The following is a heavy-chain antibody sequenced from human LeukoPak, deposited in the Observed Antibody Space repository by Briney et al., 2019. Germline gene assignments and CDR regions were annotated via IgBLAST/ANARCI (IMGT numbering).Heavy chain of an antibody. CDR2: IRYDGSNK. D-gene: IGHD3-10*01. J-gene: IGHJ3*02. Sequence: GGSLRLSCAASGFTFSSYGMHWVRQAPGKGLEWVAFIRYDGSNKYYADSVKGRFTISRDNSKNTLYLQMNSLRAEDTAVYYCAKDGEEDVAFDIWGQGTMVTVSS. V-gene: IGHV3-30*02. CDR3: AKDGEEDVAFDI. CDR1: GFTFSSYG.